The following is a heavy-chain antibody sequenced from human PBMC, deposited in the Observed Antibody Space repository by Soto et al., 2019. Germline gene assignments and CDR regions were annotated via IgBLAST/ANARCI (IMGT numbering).Heavy chain of an antibody. CDR1: GFTFDTHA. CDR2: ISGRGDT. CDR3: AKAGPSSGYYYASDY. J-gene: IGHJ4*02. D-gene: IGHD3-22*01. Sequence: GGSLRLSCAASGFTFDTHAMNWVRQAPGEGLEWVSSISGRGDTYYADSVKGRFTISRDNSKNTLYLQMNSLRAEDTAIYFCAKAGPSSGYYYASDYWGQGTLVTVSS. V-gene: IGHV3-23*01.